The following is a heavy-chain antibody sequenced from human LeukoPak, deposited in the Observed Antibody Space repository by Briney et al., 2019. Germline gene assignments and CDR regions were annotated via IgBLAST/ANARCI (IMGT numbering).Heavy chain of an antibody. J-gene: IGHJ4*02. CDR2: IIPIFGTA. D-gene: IGHD5-12*01. V-gene: IGHV1-69*13. CDR3: ARGDDSGYYDYFDY. CDR1: GGTFSSYA. Sequence: SVKVSCKASGGTFSSYAISWVRQAPGQGLEWMGGIIPIFGTANYAQKFQGRVTITADESTSTAYMELSSLRSEDTAVYYCARGDDSGYYDYFDYWGQGALVTVSS.